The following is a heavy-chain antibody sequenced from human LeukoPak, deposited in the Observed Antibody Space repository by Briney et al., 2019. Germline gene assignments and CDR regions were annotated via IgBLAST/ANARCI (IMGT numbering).Heavy chain of an antibody. CDR2: INTNTGNP. V-gene: IGHV7-4-1*02. Sequence: ASVKVSCRASGYTFTSYAMNWVRQAPGQGLELMGWINTNTGNPTYAQGFTGRFVFSLDTSVSTAYLQISSLKAEDTAVYYCARDLRGDAFDIWGQGTMVTVSS. J-gene: IGHJ3*02. CDR3: ARDLRGDAFDI. D-gene: IGHD5/OR15-5a*01. CDR1: GYTFTSYA.